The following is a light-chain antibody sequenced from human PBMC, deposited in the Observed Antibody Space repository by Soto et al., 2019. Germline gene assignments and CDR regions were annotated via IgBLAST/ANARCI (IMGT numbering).Light chain of an antibody. Sequence: EIVLTQSTDTLSLSPGERATLSCRASQSVSSYLAWYQQKPGQAPRLLIYGASNRATGIPDRFSGSGSGTDFTLTISRLEPEDFAVYYCQQYGSSGTFGQGTKVDIK. CDR2: GAS. CDR3: QQYGSSGT. J-gene: IGKJ1*01. V-gene: IGKV3-20*01. CDR1: QSVSSY.